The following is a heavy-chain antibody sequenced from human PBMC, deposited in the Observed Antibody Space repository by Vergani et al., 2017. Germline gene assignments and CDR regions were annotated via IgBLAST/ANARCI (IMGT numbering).Heavy chain of an antibody. CDR2: AHRSGTT. CDR3: ARDVVSTTPLHGMDV. V-gene: IGHV4-38-2*01. D-gene: IGHD5/OR15-5a*01. Sequence: QVQLQESGPGLVKPSETLSLTCAVVGFSIRSGYYWGWIRQPPGKGLEWIGSAHRSGTTYYNPSLKSRVTMSIDMSKIQISLKLSSVTAADTAIYYCARDVVSTTPLHGMDVWGQGTAVTVSS. J-gene: IGHJ6*02. CDR1: GFSIRSGYY.